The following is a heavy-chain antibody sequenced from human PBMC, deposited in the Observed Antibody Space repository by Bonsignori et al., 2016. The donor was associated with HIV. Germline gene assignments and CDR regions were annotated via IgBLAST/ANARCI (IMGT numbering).Heavy chain of an antibody. D-gene: IGHD3-10*01. CDR3: ARGRALWFGELSGGTD. J-gene: IGHJ4*02. CDR2: INHSGST. V-gene: IGHV4-34*01. Sequence: RQAPGKGLEWIGEINHSGSTNYNPSLKSRVTISVDTSKNQFSLKLSSVTAADTAVYYCARGRALWFGELSGGTDWGQGTLVTVSS.